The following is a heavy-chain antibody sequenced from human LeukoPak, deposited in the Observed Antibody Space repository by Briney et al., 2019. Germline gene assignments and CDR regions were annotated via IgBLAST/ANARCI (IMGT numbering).Heavy chain of an antibody. J-gene: IGHJ3*02. CDR2: ISSSGSTI. CDR3: ARESVDTAMVIIVGAFDI. CDR1: GFTFSSYE. D-gene: IGHD5-18*01. Sequence: PGGSLRLSCAASGFTFSSYEMNWVRQAPGKGLEWVSYISSSGSTIYYADSVKGRFTISRDNAKNSLYLQMNSLRAEDTAVYYCARESVDTAMVIIVGAFDIWGQGTMVTVSS. V-gene: IGHV3-48*03.